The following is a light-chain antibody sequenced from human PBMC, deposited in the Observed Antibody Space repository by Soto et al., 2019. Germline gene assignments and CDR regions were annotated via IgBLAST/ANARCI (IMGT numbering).Light chain of an antibody. V-gene: IGKV3-20*01. CDR3: QHYDNSPWA. Sequence: EIVLTQSPGTLSLSPGERATLSCRAIQSVDYNHLAWYQQKPGQAPRLLIYGASFRATGVPDRFSASGSGTDFTLTISRLEPEDFSVFYCQHYDNSPWAFGRGTKV. CDR2: GAS. CDR1: QSVDYNH. J-gene: IGKJ1*01.